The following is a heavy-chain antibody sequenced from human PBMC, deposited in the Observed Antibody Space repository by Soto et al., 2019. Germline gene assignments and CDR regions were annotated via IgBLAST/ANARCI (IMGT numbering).Heavy chain of an antibody. CDR2: IYPGDSDT. Sequence: EVQLVQSGAEVKKPGESLKISCKGSGYIFTNQWIGWVRQMPGKGLECMGIIYPGDSDTRYSPSFQGRVTISADKSISTAYLQWSSLKASDTAIYYCARRVLRETHFDYWGQGTLVTVSS. V-gene: IGHV5-51*01. D-gene: IGHD3-10*02. J-gene: IGHJ4*02. CDR1: GYIFTNQW. CDR3: ARRVLRETHFDY.